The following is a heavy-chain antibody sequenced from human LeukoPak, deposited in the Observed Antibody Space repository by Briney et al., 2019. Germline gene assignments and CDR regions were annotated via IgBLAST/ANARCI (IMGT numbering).Heavy chain of an antibody. J-gene: IGHJ4*02. D-gene: IGHD3-10*01. CDR1: GYTFTSSG. Sequence: GASVKVSCKASGYTFTSSGITWVRQAPGQGLEWMGWVSTYNGHTHYAQKFHDRVTMTIDTSASTVYMELRNLRSDDTAWYYCARRLGSGTYYILADYWGQGTLVTVSS. CDR2: VSTYNGHT. CDR3: ARRLGSGTYYILADY. V-gene: IGHV1-18*01.